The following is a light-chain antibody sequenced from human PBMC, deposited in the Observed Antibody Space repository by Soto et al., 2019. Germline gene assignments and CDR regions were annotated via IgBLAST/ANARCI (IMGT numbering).Light chain of an antibody. V-gene: IGKV1-39*01. J-gene: IGKJ3*01. Sequence: DLQMTQSPSSLSASVGDRVTITCRASQSIDNNLNWYQQKPGKAPKLLIYAASSLQSGVPSRFSGSGSGTDFTLTISSLQPEDFATYYCQQSYSTPRTFGPGTKVDIK. CDR1: QSIDNN. CDR2: AAS. CDR3: QQSYSTPRT.